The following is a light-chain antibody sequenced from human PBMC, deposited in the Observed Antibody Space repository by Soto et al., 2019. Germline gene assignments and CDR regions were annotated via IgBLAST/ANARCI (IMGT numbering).Light chain of an antibody. CDR2: VAS. CDR3: LQYGSSPYT. V-gene: IGKV3-20*01. J-gene: IGKJ2*01. CDR1: QSVSSSY. Sequence: EIVLTQSPGTLSLSPGERATLSCRASQSVSSSYLAWYQQKPGQAPRPLIYVASSRATGIPDRFSGSGSGTDFTLTISGLEPEDVAVYYCLQYGSSPYTFGQGTKLEIK.